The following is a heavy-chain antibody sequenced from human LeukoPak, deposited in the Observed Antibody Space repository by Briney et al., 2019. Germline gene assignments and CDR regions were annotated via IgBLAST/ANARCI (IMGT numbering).Heavy chain of an antibody. CDR2: IYQDGST. CDR1: GYSISSGYH. Sequence: SETLSLTCTVLGYSISSGYHWAWFRQTPGKGLEWLGSIYQDGSTYDNLSLKSRVTISVDTSKNQFSLKLSSVTAADTAVYYCARGDFYYMDVWGKGTTVTVSS. J-gene: IGHJ6*03. CDR3: ARGDFYYMDV. V-gene: IGHV4-38-2*02.